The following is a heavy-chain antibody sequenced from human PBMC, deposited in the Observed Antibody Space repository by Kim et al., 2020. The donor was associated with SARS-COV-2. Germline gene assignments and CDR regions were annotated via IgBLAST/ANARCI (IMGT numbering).Heavy chain of an antibody. V-gene: IGHV1-69*13. CDR1: GGTFSSYA. D-gene: IGHD3-10*01. Sequence: SVKVSCKASGGTFSSYAISWVRQAPGQGLEWMGGIIPIFGTANYAQKFQGRVTITADESTSTAYMELSSLRSEDTAVYYCARDDGSGVRGVILPKRYYYGMDVWGQGTTVTVSS. CDR2: IIPIFGTA. J-gene: IGHJ6*02. CDR3: ARDDGSGVRGVILPKRYYYGMDV.